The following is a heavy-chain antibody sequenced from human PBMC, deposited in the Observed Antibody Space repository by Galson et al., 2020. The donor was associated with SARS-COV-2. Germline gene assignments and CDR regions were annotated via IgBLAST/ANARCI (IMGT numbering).Heavy chain of an antibody. Sequence: TGGSLRLSCAASGFTFSSYGMHWVRQAPGKGLEWVAVIWYDGSNKYYADFVKGRFTISRDNSKNTLYLQMNSLRADDTAVYYWAREDDCTNGVCHGINYWGQGTLVTVSS. J-gene: IGHJ4*02. D-gene: IGHD2-8*01. V-gene: IGHV3-33*01. CDR2: IWYDGSNK. CDR1: GFTFSSYG. CDR3: AREDDCTNGVCHGINY.